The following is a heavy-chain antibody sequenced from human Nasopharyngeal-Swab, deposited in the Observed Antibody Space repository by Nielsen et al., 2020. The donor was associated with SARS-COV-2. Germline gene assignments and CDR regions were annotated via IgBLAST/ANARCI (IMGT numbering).Heavy chain of an antibody. CDR3: AREDTMIVTPDY. J-gene: IGHJ4*02. CDR1: GFTFSSYA. V-gene: IGHV3-30-3*01. D-gene: IGHD3-22*01. Sequence: GESLKISCAASGFTFSSYAMHWVRQAPGKGLEWVAVISYDGSNKYYADSVKGRFTISRDNSKNTLYLQMNSLRAEDTAAYYCAREDTMIVTPDYWGQGTLVTVSS. CDR2: ISYDGSNK.